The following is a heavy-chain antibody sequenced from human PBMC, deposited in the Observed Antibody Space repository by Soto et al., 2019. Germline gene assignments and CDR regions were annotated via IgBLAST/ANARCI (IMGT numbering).Heavy chain of an antibody. CDR3: ARHTYGPRWLPNHDAFDI. Sequence: PSETLSLTCTVPGGSISSSSYYWGWIRQPPGKGLEWIGSIYYSGSTYYNQSLKNQVTKSVDTSKNKFSLKLSTVTAAVTAVYYCARHTYGPRWLPNHDAFDIWGQGTMVTVSS. D-gene: IGHD3-9*01. V-gene: IGHV4-39*01. CDR2: IYYSGST. J-gene: IGHJ3*02. CDR1: GGSISSSSYY.